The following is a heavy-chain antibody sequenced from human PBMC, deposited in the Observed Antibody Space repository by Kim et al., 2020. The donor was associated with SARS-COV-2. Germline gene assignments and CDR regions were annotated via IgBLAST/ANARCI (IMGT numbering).Heavy chain of an antibody. J-gene: IGHJ4*01. D-gene: IGHD3-22*01. CDR2: ISSSSTI. CDR1: GFTFSSYS. CDR3: AREGYYDSSGNYYLDY. Sequence: GGSLRLSCAASGFTFSSYSMNWVRQAPGKGLEWVSYISSSSTIYYADSVKGRFTISRDNAKNSLYLQMNSLRDEDTAVYYCAREGYYDSSGNYYLDYWG. V-gene: IGHV3-48*02.